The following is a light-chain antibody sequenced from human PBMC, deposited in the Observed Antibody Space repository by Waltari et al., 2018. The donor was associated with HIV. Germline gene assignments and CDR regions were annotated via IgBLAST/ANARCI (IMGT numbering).Light chain of an antibody. CDR1: GSNIGTRP. CDR2: RSD. Sequence: QSVLTQPPSASGTPGQRVTISCSGRGSNIGTRPVNWYQQLAGSAPKLLIYRSDLRPSGVPDRFSGSKSATSASLAISGLQSEDEATYYCASWDDSLNGVIFGGGTELTVL. V-gene: IGLV1-44*01. J-gene: IGLJ2*01. CDR3: ASWDDSLNGVI.